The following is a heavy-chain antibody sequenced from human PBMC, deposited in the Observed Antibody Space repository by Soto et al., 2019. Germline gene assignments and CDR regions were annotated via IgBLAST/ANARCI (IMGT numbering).Heavy chain of an antibody. D-gene: IGHD2-2*01. CDR3: ARADCSSSSGSKVNAFDI. CDR2: IGITGDT. V-gene: IGHV3-13*01. J-gene: IGHJ3*02. CDR1: GFTFSSYD. Sequence: PGGSLILSCAASGFTFSSYDMHWVRQATGKGLEWVSGIGITGDTYYPGSVKGRFTSSRENAKNSLYLQMNSLRVADTAVYYCARADCSSSSGSKVNAFDIWGQGTMVTVSS.